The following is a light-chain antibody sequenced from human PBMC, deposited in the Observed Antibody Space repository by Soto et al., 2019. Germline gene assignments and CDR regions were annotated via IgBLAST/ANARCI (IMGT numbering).Light chain of an antibody. Sequence: DIQMTQSPSTLSASVGDRVTITCRASQSISGWLAWYQQKPGKVPELLIHDASILESGVPSSFSGSGSGTEFTLTISSLQPDDFATYYCQQYNNYPLTFGGGTKVDIK. CDR2: DAS. CDR1: QSISGW. CDR3: QQYNNYPLT. V-gene: IGKV1-5*01. J-gene: IGKJ4*01.